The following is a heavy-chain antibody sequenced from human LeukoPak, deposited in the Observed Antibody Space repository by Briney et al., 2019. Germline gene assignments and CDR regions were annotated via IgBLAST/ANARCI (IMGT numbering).Heavy chain of an antibody. CDR1: GYSISSGYY. J-gene: IGHJ5*02. V-gene: IGHV4-38-2*02. CDR3: ARVKIRATSVSFDP. CDR2: IYHSGSP. Sequence: SETLSLTCTVSGYSISSGYYWGWIRQPPGKGLEWIGSIYHSGSPYYNPSLKSRVTISVDTSKNQFSLKLNSVTAADTAVYYCARVKIRATSVSFDPWGQGTLVTVSS. D-gene: IGHD5-24*01.